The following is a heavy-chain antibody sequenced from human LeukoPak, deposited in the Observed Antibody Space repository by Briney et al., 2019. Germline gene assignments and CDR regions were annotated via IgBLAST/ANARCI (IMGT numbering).Heavy chain of an antibody. CDR3: ARDQGLTAPPPSGLDV. CDR1: GGTFSTSA. D-gene: IGHD5-18*01. J-gene: IGHJ6*02. V-gene: IGHV1-69*04. Sequence: SVQVSCKTSGGTFSTSAITWVRQAPGQGLEWMGRIIPVLNITTYAQRFQGRVTITADTSTSTVYMELSSLGSEETAVYYCARDQGLTAPPPSGLDVWGQGTTVIVSS. CDR2: IIPVLNIT.